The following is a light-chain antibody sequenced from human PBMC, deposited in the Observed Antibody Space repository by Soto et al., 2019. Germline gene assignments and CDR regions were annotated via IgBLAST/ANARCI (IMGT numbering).Light chain of an antibody. CDR1: KEVATYNR. Sequence: QAALTQPPSVSGSPGQSVTISCTGTKEVATYNRVSWYQQTPGTSPKLLIYDATKRASGISDRFSGSKSGNTASLTISGLHTDDEGDYYCGLYTIAETVVLGGGTKVTVL. CDR2: DAT. J-gene: IGLJ2*01. V-gene: IGLV2-18*01. CDR3: GLYTIAETVV.